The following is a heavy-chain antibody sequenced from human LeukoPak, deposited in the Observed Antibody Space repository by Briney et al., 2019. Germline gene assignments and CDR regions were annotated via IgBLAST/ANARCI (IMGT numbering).Heavy chain of an antibody. J-gene: IGHJ3*02. CDR3: SFGGTSAFDI. CDR1: GFTVSSNY. D-gene: IGHD2-15*01. CDR2: IYSGGST. V-gene: IGHV3-66*01. Sequence: GGSLRLSRAAFGFTVSSNYMSWVRQAPGKGLEWVSVIYSGGSTYYADSVKGRFTISRDNSKNTLYLQMNSLRAEDTAVYYCSFGGTSAFDIWGQGTMVTVSS.